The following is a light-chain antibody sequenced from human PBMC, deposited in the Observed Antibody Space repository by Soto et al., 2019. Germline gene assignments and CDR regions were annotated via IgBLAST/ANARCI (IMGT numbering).Light chain of an antibody. CDR2: DVS. Sequence: QSVLTQPAPVSGSPGPSFTISCTGTTSDFGNYNLVSWYQHHPGKAPKLIIYDVSERPSGVSNRFSASKSGNTASLTISGLQAEDEADYYCCSYAGPHTRYVFGTGTKVTVL. CDR3: CSYAGPHTRYV. CDR1: TSDFGNYNL. V-gene: IGLV2-23*02. J-gene: IGLJ1*01.